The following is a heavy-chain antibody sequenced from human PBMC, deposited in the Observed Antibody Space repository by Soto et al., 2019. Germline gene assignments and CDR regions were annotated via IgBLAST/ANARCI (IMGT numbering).Heavy chain of an antibody. V-gene: IGHV3-23*01. J-gene: IGHJ4*02. Sequence: EVQLLESGGGLVQPGGSLRLSCAASGFTFSSYAMSWVRQAPGKGLEWVSAISGSGGSTYYADSVKGRFTISSDNSKNTMYLQMNSLRAEDTAVYYCAKGHQLLYGVFDYWGQGTLVTVSS. CDR2: ISGSGGST. D-gene: IGHD2-2*02. CDR3: AKGHQLLYGVFDY. CDR1: GFTFSSYA.